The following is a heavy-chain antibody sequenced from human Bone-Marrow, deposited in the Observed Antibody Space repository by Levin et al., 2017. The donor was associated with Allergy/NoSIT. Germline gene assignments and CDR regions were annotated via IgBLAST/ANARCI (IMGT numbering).Heavy chain of an antibody. CDR3: ARGGCSSTSCLDY. Sequence: GGSLRLSCAASGFPFSPYWMHWVRQAPGKGLVWVSRITGDGRDIKYADSVGGRFTISRDNAKNTLYLEMNSLRAEDTAVYYCARGGCSSTSCLDYWGQGILVTVSS. V-gene: IGHV3-74*03. D-gene: IGHD2-2*01. J-gene: IGHJ4*02. CDR1: GFPFSPYW. CDR2: ITGDGRDI.